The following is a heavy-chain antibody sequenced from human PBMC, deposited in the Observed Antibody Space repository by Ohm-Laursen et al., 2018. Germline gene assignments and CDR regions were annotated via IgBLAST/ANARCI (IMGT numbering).Heavy chain of an antibody. CDR1: GFTFSSYT. CDR3: ARVYYDSSGPEY. J-gene: IGHJ4*02. Sequence: SLRLSCAASGFTFSSYTMNWVRQAPGKGLEWVPSISGSSSYIYYADSVKGRFTISRDNAKNSLYLQMNSLRAEDTAMYYCARVYYDSSGPEYWGQGTLVTVSS. V-gene: IGHV3-21*01. D-gene: IGHD3-22*01. CDR2: ISGSSSYI.